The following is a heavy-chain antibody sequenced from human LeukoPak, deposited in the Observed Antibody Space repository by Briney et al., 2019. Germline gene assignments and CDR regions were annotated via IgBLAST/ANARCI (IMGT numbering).Heavy chain of an antibody. Sequence: TGGSLRLSCAASGFTFSSYSMNWVRQAPGKGLEWVSSISSSSSYIYYADSVKGRFTISRDNAKNSLYLQMNSLRAEDTALYYCAKGLGSSTSCYTCAFDIWGQGTMVTVSS. D-gene: IGHD2-2*02. CDR2: ISSSSSYI. J-gene: IGHJ3*02. CDR1: GFTFSSYS. V-gene: IGHV3-21*04. CDR3: AKGLGSSTSCYTCAFDI.